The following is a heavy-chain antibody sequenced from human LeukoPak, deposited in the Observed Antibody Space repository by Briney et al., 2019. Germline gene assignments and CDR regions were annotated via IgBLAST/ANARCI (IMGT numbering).Heavy chain of an antibody. J-gene: IGHJ6*02. Sequence: PGGSLRLSCAASGFTFSNAWMNWVRQAPGKGLEWVGRIKSKTDGGTTDYAAPVKGRFTISRDDSKNTLYLQMNSLKTEDTAVYYCTTEGGVVPAAMFPLYYYGMDVWGQGTTVTVSS. CDR2: IKSKTDGGTT. CDR1: GFTFSNAW. CDR3: TTEGGVVPAAMFPLYYYGMDV. D-gene: IGHD2-2*01. V-gene: IGHV3-15*07.